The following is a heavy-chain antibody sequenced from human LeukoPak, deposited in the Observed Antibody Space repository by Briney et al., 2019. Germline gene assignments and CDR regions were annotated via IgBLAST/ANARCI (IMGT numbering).Heavy chain of an antibody. D-gene: IGHD6-6*01. CDR1: GYIFTSYA. J-gene: IGHJ3*02. CDR2: INTNTGNP. CDR3: AREGTSIAARPVDI. Sequence: EASVKVSCKASGYIFTSYAMNWVRQAPGQGLEWMGWINTNTGNPTYAQGFTGRFVFSLDTSVSTAYLQISSLKAEDTAVYYCAREGTSIAARPVDIWGQGTMVTVSS. V-gene: IGHV7-4-1*02.